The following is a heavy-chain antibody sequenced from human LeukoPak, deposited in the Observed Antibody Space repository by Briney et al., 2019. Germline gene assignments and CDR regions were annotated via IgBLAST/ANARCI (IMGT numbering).Heavy chain of an antibody. V-gene: IGHV3-11*04. CDR2: INSRGDII. J-gene: IGHJ4*02. CDR1: GFTFSDYY. CDR3: ARSFYYYDSDY. D-gene: IGHD3-22*01. Sequence: GGSLRLSCAASGFTFSDYYMSWIRQAPGKGLEWVSYINSRGDIIYYADSVKGRFTISRDNAKNSLYLQMNSLRAEDTAVYYCARSFYYYDSDYWGQGTLVTVSS.